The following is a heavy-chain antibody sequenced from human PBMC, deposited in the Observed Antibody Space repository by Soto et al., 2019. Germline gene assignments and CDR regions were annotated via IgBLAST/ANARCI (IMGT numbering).Heavy chain of an antibody. J-gene: IGHJ4*02. V-gene: IGHV3-7*01. D-gene: IGHD2-2*01. CDR1: GFPFSGSW. CDR3: ARSPRTVPTLDY. CDR2: MNQDGSQK. Sequence: GSLRLSCAASGFPFSGSWMTWVRQAPGKRLEWVANMNQDGSQKYYLDSVKGRFSISRDNARNSLYLQMNSLRAEDTAVYYCARSPRTVPTLDYWGQGTLVTVSS.